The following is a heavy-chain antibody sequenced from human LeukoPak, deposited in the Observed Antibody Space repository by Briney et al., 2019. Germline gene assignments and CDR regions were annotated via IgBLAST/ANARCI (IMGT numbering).Heavy chain of an antibody. D-gene: IGHD3-10*01. CDR2: INTNTGNP. CDR3: ARREVVAMVRGVIIYYYGMDV. Sequence: ASVKVSCKASGYTFTSYAMNWVRQAPGQGLEWMGWINTNTGNPTYAQGFTGRFVFSLDTSVSTAYLQISSLKAEDTAVYYCARREVVAMVRGVIIYYYGMDVWGQGTTVTVSS. V-gene: IGHV7-4-1*02. J-gene: IGHJ6*02. CDR1: GYTFTSYA.